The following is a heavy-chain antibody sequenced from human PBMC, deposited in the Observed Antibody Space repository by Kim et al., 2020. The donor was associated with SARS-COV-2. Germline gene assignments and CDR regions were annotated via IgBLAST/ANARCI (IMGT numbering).Heavy chain of an antibody. CDR1: GGSINSDYYS. Sequence: GGSINSDYYSWNWIRQPPGKGLEWIGYIYHDGNTYYNPALKSRVTISLDRSKNQFSLKERSVTAADTAVYYCARYYDTSGYYDSWGQGILAT. D-gene: IGHD3-22*01. CDR3: ARYYDTSGYYDS. J-gene: IGHJ5*01. CDR2: IYHDGNT. V-gene: IGHV4-30-2*01.